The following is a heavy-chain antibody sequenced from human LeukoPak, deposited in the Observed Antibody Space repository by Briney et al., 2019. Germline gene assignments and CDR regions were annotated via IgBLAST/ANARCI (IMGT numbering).Heavy chain of an antibody. Sequence: PSETLSLTCTVSGGSISSGTHYYNWIRQHPGKGLEWIGYIYYTGSTYYNPSLKSRVTISVDTSKNQFSLKLSSVTAADTAVYYCAGQGSDYYYGMDVWGQGTTVTVSS. D-gene: IGHD1-26*01. CDR2: IYYTGST. V-gene: IGHV4-30-4*08. CDR3: AGQGSDYYYGMDV. CDR1: GGSISSGTHY. J-gene: IGHJ6*02.